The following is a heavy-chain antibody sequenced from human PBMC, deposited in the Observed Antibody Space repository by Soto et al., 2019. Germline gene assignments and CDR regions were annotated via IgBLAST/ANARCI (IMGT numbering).Heavy chain of an antibody. Sequence: SETLSLTCTVSGGSISSYYWSWIRQPPGKGLEWIGYIYYSGSTNYNPSLKSRVTISVDTSKNQFPLKLSSVTAADTAVYYCGRVLGYGDYFDYWGQGTLVTVSS. CDR2: IYYSGST. CDR1: GGSISSYY. V-gene: IGHV4-59*01. D-gene: IGHD4-17*01. CDR3: GRVLGYGDYFDY. J-gene: IGHJ4*02.